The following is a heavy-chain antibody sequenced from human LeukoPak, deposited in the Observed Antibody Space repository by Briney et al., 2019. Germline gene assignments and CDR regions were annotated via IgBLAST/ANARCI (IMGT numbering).Heavy chain of an antibody. D-gene: IGHD1-26*01. Sequence: GGSLRLSCAASGFAFDEYGMSWVRQDPGKGLEWVSGINWNGGSTGYADSVKGRFTISRDNANSRDNSKNTLYLQMNSLRTEDTAVYYCAKDLWGGSYVGGDAFDIWGQGTMVTVSS. CDR2: INWNGGST. V-gene: IGHV3-20*04. CDR3: AKDLWGGSYVGGDAFDI. CDR1: GFAFDEYG. J-gene: IGHJ3*02.